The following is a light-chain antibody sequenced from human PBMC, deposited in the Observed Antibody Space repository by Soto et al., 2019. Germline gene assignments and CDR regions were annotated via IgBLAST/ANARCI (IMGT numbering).Light chain of an antibody. CDR3: QQYTSYPWT. J-gene: IGKJ1*01. V-gene: IGKV1-5*03. Sequence: DIQMTQSPSTLSASVGDRVTITCRASQTIGIWLAWYQQKPGKAPKFLIYKASRLESGVPSRFSGSGSGTDFTLIISSLQPDDFATYYCQQYTSYPWTFGQGTKVDVK. CDR1: QTIGIW. CDR2: KAS.